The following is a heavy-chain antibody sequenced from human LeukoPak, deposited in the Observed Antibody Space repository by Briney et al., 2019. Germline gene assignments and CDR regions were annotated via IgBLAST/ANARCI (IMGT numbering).Heavy chain of an antibody. Sequence: GESLKISCKASGYRSTNYWIGWVRQMPGKGLEWMGIIYPGDSDTRYSPSFQGQVTISADKSISTAYLQWSSLKASDSAMYYCARVNTYSCFDYWGQGTLVTVSS. J-gene: IGHJ4*02. CDR2: IYPGDSDT. D-gene: IGHD4-11*01. CDR1: GYRSTNYW. V-gene: IGHV5-51*01. CDR3: ARVNTYSCFDY.